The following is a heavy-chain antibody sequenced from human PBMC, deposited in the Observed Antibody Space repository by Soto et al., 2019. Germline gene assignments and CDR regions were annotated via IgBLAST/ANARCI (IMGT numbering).Heavy chain of an antibody. D-gene: IGHD3-10*01. J-gene: IGHJ4*02. V-gene: IGHV3-30-3*01. CDR3: ASQFGEYPWDD. Sequence: QVPLVESGGGVVQPGRSLRLSCAASGLRFTSYSMQWVRQAPGKGLEWVAVISYDGNNAYYADSVKGRFTVSRDNSKNTLYLQMNSLTIEDTAVYYCASQFGEYPWDDWGQGTLVTVSS. CDR1: GLRFTSYS. CDR2: ISYDGNNA.